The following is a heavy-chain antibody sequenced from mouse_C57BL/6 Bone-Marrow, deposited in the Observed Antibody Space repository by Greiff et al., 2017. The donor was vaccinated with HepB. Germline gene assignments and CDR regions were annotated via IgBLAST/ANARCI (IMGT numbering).Heavy chain of an antibody. V-gene: IGHV1-22*01. J-gene: IGHJ4*01. CDR1: GYTFTDYN. CDR2: INPNNGGT. CDR3: ARDLLLRYPYAMDY. Sequence: VQLQQSGPELVKPGASVKMSCKASGYTFTDYNMHWVKQSHGKSLEWIGYINPNNGGTSYNQKFKGKATLTVNKSSSTAYMELRSLTSEDSAVYYCARDLLLRYPYAMDYWGQETSVTVSS. D-gene: IGHD1-1*01.